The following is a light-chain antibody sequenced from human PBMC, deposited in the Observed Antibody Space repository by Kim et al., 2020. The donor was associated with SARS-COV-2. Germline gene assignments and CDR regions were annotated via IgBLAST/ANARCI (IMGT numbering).Light chain of an antibody. CDR2: WAS. J-gene: IGKJ2*01. CDR3: QQYFSTPYT. CDR1: QSVLFSSNNENH. Sequence: DIVMTQSPDSLAVSLGERATINCLSSQSVLFSSNNENHLGWYQQKPGQSPKLLIYWASSRESGVPDRFSGSGSGTNFTLTISSLQAEDAAVYYCQQYFSTPYTFGQRTKLEI. V-gene: IGKV4-1*01.